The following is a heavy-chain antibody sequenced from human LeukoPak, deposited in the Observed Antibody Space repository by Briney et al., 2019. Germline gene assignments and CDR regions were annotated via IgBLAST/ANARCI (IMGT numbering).Heavy chain of an antibody. J-gene: IGHJ4*02. V-gene: IGHV3-23*01. CDR1: GGSISSSSYY. Sequence: ETLSLTCTVSGGSISSSSYYWGWIRQPPGKVLEWVSAISGSGGSTYYADSVKGRFTISRDNSKNTLYLQMNSLRAEDTAVYYCAKDLEVIVGATNFDYWGQGTLVTVSS. CDR2: ISGSGGST. CDR3: AKDLEVIVGATNFDY. D-gene: IGHD1-26*01.